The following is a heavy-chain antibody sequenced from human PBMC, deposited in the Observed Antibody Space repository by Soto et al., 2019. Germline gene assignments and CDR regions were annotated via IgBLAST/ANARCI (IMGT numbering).Heavy chain of an antibody. CDR2: INAGNGNT. V-gene: IGHV1-3*01. Sequence: ASVKVSCKASGYTFTSYAMHWVRQAPGQRLEWMGWINAGNGNTKYSQKFQGRVTITRDTSASTAYMELSSLRSEDTPVYYCARTPYCSGGSCSQLADYYYGMDVWGQGTTVTVSS. CDR3: ARTPYCSGGSCSQLADYYYGMDV. D-gene: IGHD2-15*01. J-gene: IGHJ6*02. CDR1: GYTFTSYA.